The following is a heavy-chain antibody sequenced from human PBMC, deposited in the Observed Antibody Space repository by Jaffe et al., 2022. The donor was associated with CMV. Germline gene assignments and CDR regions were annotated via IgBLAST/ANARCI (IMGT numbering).Heavy chain of an antibody. J-gene: IGHJ3*02. CDR1: GGTFSSYA. D-gene: IGHD3-22*01. Sequence: QVQLVQSGAEVKKPGSSVKVSCKASGGTFSSYAISWVRQAPGQGLEWMGGIIPIFGTANYAQKFQGRVTITADESTSTAYMELSSLRSEDTAVYYCARDRTYYDSSGYYPDAFDIWGQGTMVTVSS. V-gene: IGHV1-69*01. CDR3: ARDRTYYDSSGYYPDAFDI. CDR2: IIPIFGTA.